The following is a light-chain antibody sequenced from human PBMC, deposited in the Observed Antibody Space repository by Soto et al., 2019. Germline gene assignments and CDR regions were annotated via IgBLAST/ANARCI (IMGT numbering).Light chain of an antibody. Sequence: QSVLTQPASVSGSPGQSITISCTGTSSDVGSYNLVSWYQQYPGKAPKLMISEVSKRPSGVSNRFSGSKSGNTASLTISGLQAEDEADYYCCSYPGSIPSAYVFETGTKVTVL. CDR2: EVS. CDR1: SSDVGSYNL. V-gene: IGLV2-23*02. J-gene: IGLJ1*01. CDR3: CSYPGSIPSAYV.